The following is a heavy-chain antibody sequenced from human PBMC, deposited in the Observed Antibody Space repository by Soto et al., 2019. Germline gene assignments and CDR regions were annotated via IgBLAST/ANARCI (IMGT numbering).Heavy chain of an antibody. D-gene: IGHD6-19*01. CDR3: ARENGVAGINWFDP. V-gene: IGHV4-4*02. Sequence: SETLSLTCAVSGGSISSSNWWSWVRQPPGKGLEWIGEIYHSGSTNYNPSLKSRVTISVDKSKNQFSLKLSSVTAADTAVYYCARENGVAGINWFDPWGQGTLVTVSS. CDR2: IYHSGST. CDR1: GGSISSSNW. J-gene: IGHJ5*02.